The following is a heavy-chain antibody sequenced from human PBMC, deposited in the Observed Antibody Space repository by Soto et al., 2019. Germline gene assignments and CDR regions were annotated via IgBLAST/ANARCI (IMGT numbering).Heavy chain of an antibody. D-gene: IGHD1-1*01. Sequence: PVGSLRLSCAASGFTFSSYTMNWVRQAPGKGLEWVSSISSSTGYIYYADSVKGRFTISRDNAKNSLYLQMNSLRVEDTAVYYCARDRGYNWNDGESFDYWGQGTLVTVSS. CDR2: ISSSTGYI. V-gene: IGHV3-21*01. CDR3: ARDRGYNWNDGESFDY. CDR1: GFTFSSYT. J-gene: IGHJ4*02.